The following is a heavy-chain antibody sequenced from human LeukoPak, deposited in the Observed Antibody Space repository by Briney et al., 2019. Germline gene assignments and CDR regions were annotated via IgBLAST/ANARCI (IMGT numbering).Heavy chain of an antibody. D-gene: IGHD3-9*01. Sequence: ASVKVSCKASGGTFSSYAISWVRQAPGQGLEWMGGIIPIFGTANYAQRFQGRVTITADKSTSTAYMELSSLRSEDTAVYYCARDREEAGLRYLDWLSDGIDVWGKGTTVTVSS. CDR3: ARDREEAGLRYLDWLSDGIDV. CDR2: IIPIFGTA. V-gene: IGHV1-69*06. CDR1: GGTFSSYA. J-gene: IGHJ6*04.